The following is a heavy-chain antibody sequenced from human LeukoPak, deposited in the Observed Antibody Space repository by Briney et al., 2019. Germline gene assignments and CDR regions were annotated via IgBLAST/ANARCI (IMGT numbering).Heavy chain of an antibody. CDR1: GFAFSFFA. CDR2: IKSKTDGGTT. Sequence: MAGGSLRLSCEASGFAFSFFAMSWVRQAPGKGLEWVGRIKSKTDGGTTGYAAPVKGRFTISRDDSKNTLYLQMNSLKTEDTAVYYCTTHDYYVSRWFDPWGQGTLVTVSS. V-gene: IGHV3-15*01. CDR3: TTHDYYVSRWFDP. J-gene: IGHJ5*02. D-gene: IGHD3-10*02.